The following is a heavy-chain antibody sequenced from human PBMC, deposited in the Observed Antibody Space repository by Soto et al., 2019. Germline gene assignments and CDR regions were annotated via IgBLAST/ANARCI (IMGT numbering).Heavy chain of an antibody. D-gene: IGHD2-2*01. Sequence: QVQLVQSGAEVKKPGSSVKVSCKASGGTFGSYAISWVRQAPGQGLEWMGGIIPIPGTANYAQKFQGRVTIAADESTSTAYMELSSRGSEDTGVYYCATSQGSSTFLEVYYYYYYGMDVWGQGTTVNVSS. CDR2: IIPIPGTA. V-gene: IGHV1-69*01. J-gene: IGHJ6*02. CDR1: GGTFGSYA. CDR3: ATSQGSSTFLEVYYYYYYGMDV.